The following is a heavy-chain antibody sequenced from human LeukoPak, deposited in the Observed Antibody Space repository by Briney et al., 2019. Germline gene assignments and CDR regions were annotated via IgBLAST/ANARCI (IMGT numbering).Heavy chain of an antibody. V-gene: IGHV3-33*06. D-gene: IGHD5-18*01. J-gene: IGHJ5*02. CDR1: GFSFSSYG. CDR2: IWFDGSDK. Sequence: GGSLRLSCAASGFSFSSYGMHWVRQAPGKGLEWVAVIWFDGSDKYYAESVKGRFTISRDNSKNTLYLQMDSLRAEDTAVYYRAKVGRQLSFDQWGQGTLVTVSS. CDR3: AKVGRQLSFDQ.